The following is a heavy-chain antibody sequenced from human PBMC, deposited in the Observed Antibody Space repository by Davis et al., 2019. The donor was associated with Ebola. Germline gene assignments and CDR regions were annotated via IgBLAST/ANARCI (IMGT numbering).Heavy chain of an antibody. CDR3: AGTVTTNDWYFDL. Sequence: SETLSLTCAVYGGSFSGYYWSWIRQPPGKGLEWIGEINHSGSTKYNPSLKSRLTISVDTSKNQFSLKLSSVTAADTAVYYCAGTVTTNDWYFDLWGRGTLVTVSS. J-gene: IGHJ2*01. D-gene: IGHD4-17*01. CDR2: INHSGST. V-gene: IGHV4-34*01. CDR1: GGSFSGYY.